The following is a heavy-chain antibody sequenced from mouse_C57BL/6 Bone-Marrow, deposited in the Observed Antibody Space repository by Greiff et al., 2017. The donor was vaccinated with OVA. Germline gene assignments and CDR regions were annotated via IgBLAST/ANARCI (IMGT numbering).Heavy chain of an antibody. V-gene: IGHV1-64*01. CDR2: IHPNSGST. Sequence: VQLQQPGAELVKPGASVKLSCKASGYTFTSYWMHWVKQRPGQGLEWIGMIHPNSGSTNYNEKFKSKATLTVDKSSSTAYMHLSSLTSEDSAVYYCARRKNSNYFFDYWGQGTTLTVSS. CDR1: GYTFTSYW. CDR3: ARRKNSNYFFDY. D-gene: IGHD2-5*01. J-gene: IGHJ2*01.